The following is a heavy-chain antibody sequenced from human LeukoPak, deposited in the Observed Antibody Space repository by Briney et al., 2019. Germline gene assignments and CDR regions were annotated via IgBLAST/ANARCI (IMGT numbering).Heavy chain of an antibody. J-gene: IGHJ4*02. CDR2: MKQDGSEK. V-gene: IGHV3-7*01. CDR1: GFTFSSYW. CDR3: ARGPSYCGNNCYYYFDS. Sequence: PGGSLRLSFAASGFTFSSYWMSWARQAPGKGLEWVANMKQDGSEKSYVDSVRGRFTISRDNAKNSLYLQVNSLRAEDTAVYYCARGPSYCGNNCYYYFDSWGQGTLVTVSS. D-gene: IGHD2-21*01.